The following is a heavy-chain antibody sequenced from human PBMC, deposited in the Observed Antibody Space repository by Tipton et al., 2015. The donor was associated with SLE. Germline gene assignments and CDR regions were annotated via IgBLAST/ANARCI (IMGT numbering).Heavy chain of an antibody. CDR2: TYYSETT. D-gene: IGHD6-13*01. J-gene: IGHJ2*01. CDR1: GGSINNFY. Sequence: TLSLTCTVSGGSINNFYWSWLRQPPGKGLEWIGYTYYSETTNYNPSLKSRVTISVDTSKNQFSLRLRSVTAADTAVYYCARLIAVGTDYFDLWGRGTLVTVSS. V-gene: IGHV4-59*01. CDR3: ARLIAVGTDYFDL.